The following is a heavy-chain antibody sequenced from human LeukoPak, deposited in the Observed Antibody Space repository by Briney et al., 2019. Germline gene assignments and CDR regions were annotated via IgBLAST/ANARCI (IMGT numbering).Heavy chain of an antibody. CDR3: APMGCSGGSCYLGY. J-gene: IGHJ4*02. CDR2: ISGSGGST. CDR1: GFTFSSYA. D-gene: IGHD2-15*01. V-gene: IGHV3-23*01. Sequence: NPGGSLRLSCAASGFTFSSYAMSWVRQAPGKGLEWVSGISGSGGSTYYADSVKGRFTMSRDNSKNTLYLQMNSLRAEDTAVYHCAPMGCSGGSCYLGYWGQGTLVTVSS.